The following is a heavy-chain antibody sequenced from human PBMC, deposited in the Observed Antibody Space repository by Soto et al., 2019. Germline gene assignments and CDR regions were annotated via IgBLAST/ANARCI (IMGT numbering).Heavy chain of an antibody. V-gene: IGHV4-59*11. CDR2: IFYSGST. CDR3: ARYPGRDWFDP. CDR1: SGSISTHH. D-gene: IGHD3-10*01. Sequence: SETLSLTCTVSSGSISTHHWTWIRQPPGKGLEWIANIFYSGSTNYNPSFKSRVTISMDTSKNQFSLILSAVTAADTAVYYCARYPGRDWFDPWGQGTLVTVSS. J-gene: IGHJ5*02.